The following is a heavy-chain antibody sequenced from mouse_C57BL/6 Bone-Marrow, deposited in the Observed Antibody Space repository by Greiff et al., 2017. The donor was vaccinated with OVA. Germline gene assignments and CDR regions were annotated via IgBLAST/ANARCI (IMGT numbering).Heavy chain of an antibody. CDR3: ARAPGTWFAY. V-gene: IGHV5-4*01. CDR2: ISDGGSYT. Sequence: EVQVVESGGGLVKPGGSLKLSCAASGFTFSSYAMSWVRQTPEKRLEWVATISDGGSYTYYPDKVKGRFTLSRDNAKNNLYLQMSHLKSEDTAMYYCARAPGTWFAYWGQGTLVTVAA. J-gene: IGHJ3*01. CDR1: GFTFSSYA.